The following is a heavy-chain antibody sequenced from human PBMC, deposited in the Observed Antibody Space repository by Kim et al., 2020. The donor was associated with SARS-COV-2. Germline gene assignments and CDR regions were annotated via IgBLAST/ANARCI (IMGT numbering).Heavy chain of an antibody. CDR1: GFTFSSYG. V-gene: IGHV3-33*01. J-gene: IGHJ4*01. Sequence: GGSLRLSCAASGFTFSSYGMHWVRQAPGKGLEWIAVIWYDGSKKVYVDSVKGRFTISRDDSKNTLHLQMSSLRAEDTAVYYCARGNPPHCGNGVCYDYWG. CDR3: ARGNPPHCGNGVCYDY. D-gene: IGHD2-8*01. CDR2: IWYDGSKK.